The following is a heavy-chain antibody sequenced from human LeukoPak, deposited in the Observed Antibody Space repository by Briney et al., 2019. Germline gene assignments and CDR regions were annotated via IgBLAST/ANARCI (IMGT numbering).Heavy chain of an antibody. CDR1: GGSISSGGYY. V-gene: IGHV4-30-2*01. Sequence: SQTLSLTCTVSGGSISSGGYYWSWIRQPPGKGLEWIGYIYHSGSTYYNPSLKSRVTISVDRSKNQFSLKLSSVTAADTAVYYCARDKYNWNAFGNYYYYYMDVWGKGTTVTVSS. CDR2: IYHSGST. D-gene: IGHD1-1*01. J-gene: IGHJ6*03. CDR3: ARDKYNWNAFGNYYYYYMDV.